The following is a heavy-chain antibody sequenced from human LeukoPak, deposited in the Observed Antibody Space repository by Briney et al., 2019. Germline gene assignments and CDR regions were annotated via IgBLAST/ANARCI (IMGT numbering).Heavy chain of an antibody. CDR1: GGSISSYY. Sequence: SQTLSLTCAVSGGSISSYYWSWIRQPAGKGLEWIGRIYTSGSTNYNPSLKSRVTMSVDTSKNQFSLKLSSVTAADTAVYYCARESTLSNSWYALTHPSAEYFQHWGQGALVTVS. CDR3: ARESTLSNSWYALTHPSAEYFQH. D-gene: IGHD6-13*01. J-gene: IGHJ1*01. V-gene: IGHV4-4*07. CDR2: IYTSGST.